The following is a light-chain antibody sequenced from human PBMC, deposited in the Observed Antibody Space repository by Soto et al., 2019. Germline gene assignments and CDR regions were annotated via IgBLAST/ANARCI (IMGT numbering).Light chain of an antibody. CDR1: QTISNY. Sequence: DIQMTQSPSSLSSSVGDRVTITCRASQTISNYLNWYQQKPGKAPKLLIYAASSLQFGVPSRSSGSGSGTDFTLTISSLKPEDFATYYCQQSYITLMYIFGQGTKVEIK. CDR3: QQSYITLMYI. CDR2: AAS. J-gene: IGKJ2*01. V-gene: IGKV1-39*01.